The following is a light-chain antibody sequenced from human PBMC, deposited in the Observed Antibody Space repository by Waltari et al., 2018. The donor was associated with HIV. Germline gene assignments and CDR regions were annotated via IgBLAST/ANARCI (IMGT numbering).Light chain of an antibody. CDR2: DVT. CDR1: TNDIGTYNF. Sequence: QSALTQPASVSGSPGQWITVSCPGTTNDIGTYNFVSWYQQHPGKAPKLVIYDVTSRPSGVSDRFSGYKSGNTASLTISGPRAEDEAHYYCSSYTASSALEIFGGGTKVTVL. J-gene: IGLJ2*01. V-gene: IGLV2-14*03. CDR3: SSYTASSALEI.